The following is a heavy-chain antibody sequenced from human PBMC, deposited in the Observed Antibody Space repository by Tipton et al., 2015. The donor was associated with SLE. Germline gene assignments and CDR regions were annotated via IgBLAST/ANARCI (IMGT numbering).Heavy chain of an antibody. J-gene: IGHJ4*02. Sequence: QVQLVQSGAEVKKPGSSVKVSCKASGGTFSSYAISWVRQAPGQGLEWMGWISVYNGNTNYAQKFQGRVTITADKSTSTAYMELSSLRSEDTAVYYCARNLDYWGQGTLVTVSS. CDR2: ISVYNGNT. D-gene: IGHD1-14*01. V-gene: IGHV1-69*06. CDR1: GGTFSSYA. CDR3: ARNLDY.